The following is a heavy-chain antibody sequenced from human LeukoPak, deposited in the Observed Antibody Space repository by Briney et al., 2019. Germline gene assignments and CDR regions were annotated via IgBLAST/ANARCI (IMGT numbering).Heavy chain of an antibody. CDR3: AKDLAVAGAFDY. CDR1: GFTFYSYG. D-gene: IGHD6-19*01. J-gene: IGHJ4*02. Sequence: GGSLRLSCAASGFTFYSYGMSWVRQAPGKGLEWVSAISGSGGSTYYADSVKGRFTISRDNSKNTLYLQMNSLRAEDTAVYYCAKDLAVAGAFDYWGQGTLVTVSS. V-gene: IGHV3-23*01. CDR2: ISGSGGST.